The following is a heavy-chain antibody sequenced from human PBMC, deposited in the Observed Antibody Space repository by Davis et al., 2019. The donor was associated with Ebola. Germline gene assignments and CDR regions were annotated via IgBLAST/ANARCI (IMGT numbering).Heavy chain of an antibody. V-gene: IGHV4-30-4*08. Sequence: PSETLSLTCSVSGGSISSGDYYWTWVRQPPGKGLEWIGYVHYSGNTQYNPSLKSRSALSIDTSKNQFSLIVISVTAADTAVYLCARGSHLYGTVGFDYTYALDVWGKGTTVTVSS. CDR2: VHYSGNT. D-gene: IGHD5-18*01. CDR3: ARGSHLYGTVGFDYTYALDV. J-gene: IGHJ6*04. CDR1: GGSISSGDYY.